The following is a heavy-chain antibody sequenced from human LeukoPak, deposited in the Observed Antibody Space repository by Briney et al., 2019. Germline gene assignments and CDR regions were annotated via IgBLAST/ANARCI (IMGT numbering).Heavy chain of an antibody. Sequence: SETLSLTCTVSGGSISSYYWNWIRQPPGKGLEWIGYIYCSGSTNYNPSLKSRVTISVDTSKNQFSLKLSSVSAADTAVYYCTRDRGAIRYWGQGTLVTVSS. J-gene: IGHJ4*02. CDR2: IYCSGST. CDR1: GGSISSYY. D-gene: IGHD2-2*02. V-gene: IGHV4-59*01. CDR3: TRDRGAIRY.